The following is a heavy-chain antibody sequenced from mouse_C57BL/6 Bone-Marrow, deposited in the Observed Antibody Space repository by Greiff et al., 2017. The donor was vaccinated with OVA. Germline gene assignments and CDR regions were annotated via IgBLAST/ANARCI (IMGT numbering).Heavy chain of an antibody. CDR1: GFTFSDYY. CDR2: ISNGGGST. D-gene: IGHD4-1*02. Sequence: EVKLVESGGGLVQPGGSLKLSCAASGFTFSDYYMYWVRQTPEKRLEWVAYISNGGGSTYYPDTVKGRFTISRDNAKNTLYLQMSRLKSEDTAMYYCARHSPTGYYYAMDYWGQGTSVTVSS. V-gene: IGHV5-12*01. J-gene: IGHJ4*01. CDR3: ARHSPTGYYYAMDY.